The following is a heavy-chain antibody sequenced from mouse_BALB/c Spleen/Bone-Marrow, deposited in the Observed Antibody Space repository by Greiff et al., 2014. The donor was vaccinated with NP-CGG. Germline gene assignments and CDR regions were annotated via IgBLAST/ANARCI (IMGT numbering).Heavy chain of an antibody. V-gene: IGHV5-6*01. J-gene: IGHJ2*01. Sequence: EVKLEQSGGDLVKPGGSLKLSCAASGFTFSSYGMSWVRQTPDKRLEWVATISSGGSYTYYPDSVKGRFTISRDNAKNTLYLQMSSLKSEDTAMYYCACPTTVVATGGSFDYWGQGTTLTVSS. CDR2: ISSGGSYT. D-gene: IGHD1-1*01. CDR3: ACPTTVVATGGSFDY. CDR1: GFTFSSYG.